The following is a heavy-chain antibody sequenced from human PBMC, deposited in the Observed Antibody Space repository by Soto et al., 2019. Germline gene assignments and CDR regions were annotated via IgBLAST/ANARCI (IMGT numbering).Heavy chain of an antibody. CDR1: GGSISSYY. Sequence: QVQLQESGPGLVKPSETLSLTCTVSGGSISSYYWSWIRQPPGKGLEWIGYIYYSGSTNYNPSLKSRVTISVDTSKNQFSLKLSSVTAAATAVDYCARRYGASFDYWGQGTLVTVSS. D-gene: IGHD4-17*01. J-gene: IGHJ4*02. CDR3: ARRYGASFDY. CDR2: IYYSGST. V-gene: IGHV4-59*01.